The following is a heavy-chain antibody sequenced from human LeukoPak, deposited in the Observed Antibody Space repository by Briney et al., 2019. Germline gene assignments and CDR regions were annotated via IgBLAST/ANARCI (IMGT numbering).Heavy chain of an antibody. CDR1: GYSFTSYW. J-gene: IGHJ6*03. V-gene: IGHV5-51*01. CDR3: ARQGRRKAVAGSFPYYYYCMDV. D-gene: IGHD6-19*01. CDR2: IYPGDSDT. Sequence: GESLKISCKGSGYSFTSYWIGWVRQMPGKGLEWMGIIYPGDSDTRYSPSFQGQVTISADKSISTAYLQWSSLKASDTAMYYCARQGRRKAVAGSFPYYYYCMDVWGKGTTVTVSS.